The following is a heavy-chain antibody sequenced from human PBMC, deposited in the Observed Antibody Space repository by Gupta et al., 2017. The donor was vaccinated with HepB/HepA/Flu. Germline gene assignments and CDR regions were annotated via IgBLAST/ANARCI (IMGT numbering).Heavy chain of an antibody. D-gene: IGHD4-11*01. CDR1: GGSISSNNFY. Sequence: QLQLQESGPGLVKPSETLSLTCTVSGGSISSNNFYWGWIRQPPGKGLEWIGSIYYSGSTYYNPSLKSRVTISVDTSKNQFSLKLSSVTAAXTAVYYCAXQSRNYLSRDFDYWGQGTLVTVSS. V-gene: IGHV4-39*01. J-gene: IGHJ4*02. CDR2: IYYSGST. CDR3: AXQSRNYLSRDFDY.